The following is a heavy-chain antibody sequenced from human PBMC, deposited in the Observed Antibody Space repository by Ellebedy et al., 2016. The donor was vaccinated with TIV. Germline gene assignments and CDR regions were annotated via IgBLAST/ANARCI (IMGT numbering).Heavy chain of an antibody. CDR3: GRDDVPVTAALFYFHY. D-gene: IGHD2-2*01. CDR2: FDPEDGDT. J-gene: IGHJ4*02. CDR1: GYSLIELS. V-gene: IGHV1-24*01. Sequence: AASVKVSCKVSGYSLIELSMHWMRQVPGKGLEWLGGFDPEDGDTTYSQKFQGRVTMSEDTSTDTAYMELSSLTSEDTAVYYCGRDDVPVTAALFYFHYWGQGILVSVSS.